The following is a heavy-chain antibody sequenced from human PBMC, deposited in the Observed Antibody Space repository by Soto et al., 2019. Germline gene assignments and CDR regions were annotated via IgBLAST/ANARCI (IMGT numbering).Heavy chain of an antibody. CDR3: AKHFVNGNYYFDY. Sequence: GGSLRLSCAASGFTFSSYGMHWVRQAPGKGLEWVAVISYDGSKNYYADSVKGRFTISRDNSKNTLYLQMNSLRADDTAIYYCAKHFVNGNYYFDYWGQGTLVTVSS. J-gene: IGHJ4*01. CDR1: GFTFSSYG. V-gene: IGHV3-30*18. CDR2: ISYDGSKN. D-gene: IGHD1-1*01.